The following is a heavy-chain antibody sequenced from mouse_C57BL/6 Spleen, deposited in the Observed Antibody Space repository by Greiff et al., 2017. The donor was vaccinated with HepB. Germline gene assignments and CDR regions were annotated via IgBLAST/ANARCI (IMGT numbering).Heavy chain of an antibody. Sequence: VQLKESGAELVRPGASVKLSCTASGFNIKDDYMHWVKQRPEQGLEWIGWIDPENGDTEYASKFQGKATITADTSSNTAYLQLSSLTSEDTAVYYCTPLFLWYFDVWGTGTTVTVSS. CDR3: TPLFLWYFDV. J-gene: IGHJ1*03. CDR1: GFNIKDDY. CDR2: IDPENGDT. V-gene: IGHV14-4*01. D-gene: IGHD6-1*01.